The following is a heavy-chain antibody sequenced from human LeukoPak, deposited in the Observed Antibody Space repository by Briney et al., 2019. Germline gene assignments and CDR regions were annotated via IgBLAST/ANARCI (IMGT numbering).Heavy chain of an antibody. D-gene: IGHD3-22*01. CDR2: MNPNSGNT. Sequence: ASVKVSCKTSGYTFTSYDINWVRQATGQGLEWMGWMNPNSGNTGYAQKFQGRVTMTRNTSLSTAYIELSSLRADDTAMYYCARAMDSSGFYPFWYWGQGTLVTVSS. J-gene: IGHJ4*02. V-gene: IGHV1-8*01. CDR3: ARAMDSSGFYPFWY. CDR1: GYTFTSYD.